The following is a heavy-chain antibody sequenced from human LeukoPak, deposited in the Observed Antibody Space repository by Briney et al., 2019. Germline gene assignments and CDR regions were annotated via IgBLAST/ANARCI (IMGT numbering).Heavy chain of an antibody. D-gene: IGHD6-6*01. CDR3: AREGGQGSSSSDYFDS. Sequence: GGSLRLSCAASGFTFRSYTMNWVRQAPGKGLEWVSSISSNAAYIYYADSLRDRLTISRDNAGNSLFLQMNSLRAEDTAVYYCAREGGQGSSSSDYFDSWGQGTLVTVSS. V-gene: IGHV3-21*01. J-gene: IGHJ4*02. CDR1: GFTFRSYT. CDR2: ISSNAAYI.